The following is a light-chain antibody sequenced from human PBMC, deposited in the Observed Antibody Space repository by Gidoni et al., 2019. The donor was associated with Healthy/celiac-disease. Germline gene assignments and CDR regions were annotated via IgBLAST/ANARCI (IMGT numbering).Light chain of an antibody. CDR1: QSVSSY. Sequence: EIVLTQSPATLSLSPGERATFSCRASQSVSSYLAWYQQNPRQSPRVLIYDASNRVTGSPARFSGSGSGTDVTLTISSLEPEDFAVYYCQQRSNWPWTFGQGTKVEIK. CDR3: QQRSNWPWT. CDR2: DAS. V-gene: IGKV3-11*01. J-gene: IGKJ1*01.